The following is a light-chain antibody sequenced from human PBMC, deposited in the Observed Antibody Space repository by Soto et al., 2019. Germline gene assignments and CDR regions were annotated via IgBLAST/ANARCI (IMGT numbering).Light chain of an antibody. J-gene: IGKJ3*01. CDR3: QQYNTWPLT. CDR2: DAS. V-gene: IGKV3-15*01. CDR1: QSVSSN. Sequence: ETVMTQSPATLSVSPGERPTLSCRASQSVSSNLAWYQQKPGQAPRLLIYDASTRATGIPARFSGSGSGTELTLTISSLQSEDFEVYYCQQYNTWPLTFGPGTKVDIK.